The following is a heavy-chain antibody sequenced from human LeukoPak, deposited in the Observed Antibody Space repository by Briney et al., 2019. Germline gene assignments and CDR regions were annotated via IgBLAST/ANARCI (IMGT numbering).Heavy chain of an antibody. Sequence: ASVKVSCKASGYTFTGHYMHWVRQAPGQGLEWMGWINPNSGGTNYAQKFQGRVTMTRDTSISTAYMELSRLRSDDTAVYYCARAPSDFYSGSFDYWGQGTLVTVSS. CDR3: ARAPSDFYSGSFDY. D-gene: IGHD1-26*01. CDR1: GYTFTGHY. V-gene: IGHV1-2*02. CDR2: INPNSGGT. J-gene: IGHJ4*02.